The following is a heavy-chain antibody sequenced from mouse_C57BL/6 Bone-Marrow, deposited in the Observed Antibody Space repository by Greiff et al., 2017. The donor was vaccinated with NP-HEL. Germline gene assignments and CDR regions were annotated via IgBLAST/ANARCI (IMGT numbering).Heavy chain of an antibody. CDR3: ARLSYYLGYHHYAMDY. D-gene: IGHD1-1*01. V-gene: IGHV1-53*01. J-gene: IGHJ4*01. CDR1: GYTFTSYW. CDR2: INPSNGGT. Sequence: QVQLQQPGTELVKPGASVKLSCKASGYTFTSYWMHWVKQRPGQGLEWIGNINPSNGGTNYNEKFKSKATLTVDKSSSTAYMQLSSLTSEDSAVYYLARLSYYLGYHHYAMDYWGQGTSVPVSS.